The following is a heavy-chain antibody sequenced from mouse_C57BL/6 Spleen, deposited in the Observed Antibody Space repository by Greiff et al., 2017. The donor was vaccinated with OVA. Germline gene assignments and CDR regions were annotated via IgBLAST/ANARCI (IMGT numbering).Heavy chain of an antibody. CDR1: GFNIKDYY. D-gene: IGHD2-5*01. CDR2: IDPEDGDT. CDR3: TGDSNYVSAWFAY. V-gene: IGHV14-1*01. J-gene: IGHJ3*01. Sequence: EVQLQESGAELVRPGASVKLSCTASGFNIKDYYMHWVKQRPEPGLEWIGRIDPEDGDTEYAPKFQGKATMTEDTSSNTAYLQLSSLTSEDTAVYYCTGDSNYVSAWFAYWGQGTLVTVSA.